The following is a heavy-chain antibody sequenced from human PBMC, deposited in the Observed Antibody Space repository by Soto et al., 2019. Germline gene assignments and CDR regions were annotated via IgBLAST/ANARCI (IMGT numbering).Heavy chain of an antibody. V-gene: IGHV3-64*02. CDR2: ISSNGGST. Sequence: PGGSLRLSCAASGFTFSSYAMHWVRQAPGKGLEYVSAISSNGGSTYYADSVKGRFTISRDNSENTLYLQMGSLRAEDMAVYYCARGPLYGGNSGLSSYYYYGMDVWGQGTTVTVSS. D-gene: IGHD4-17*01. CDR1: GFTFSSYA. CDR3: ARGPLYGGNSGLSSYYYYGMDV. J-gene: IGHJ6*02.